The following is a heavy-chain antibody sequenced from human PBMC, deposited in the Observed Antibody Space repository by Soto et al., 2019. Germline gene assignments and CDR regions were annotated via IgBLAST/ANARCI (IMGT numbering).Heavy chain of an antibody. D-gene: IGHD4-17*01. V-gene: IGHV3-30*18. CDR1: GFTFSSYG. CDR2: ISYDGSNK. CDR3: AKDLERSDYGDYTPYYYYMDV. J-gene: IGHJ6*03. Sequence: GGSLRLSCAASGFTFSSYGMHWVRQAPGKGLEWVAVISYDGSNKYYADSVKGRFTISRDNSKNTLYLQMNSLRAEDTAVYYCAKDLERSDYGDYTPYYYYMDVWGKGTTVTVSS.